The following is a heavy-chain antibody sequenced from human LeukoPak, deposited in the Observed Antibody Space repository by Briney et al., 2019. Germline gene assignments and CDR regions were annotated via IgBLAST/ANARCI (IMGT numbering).Heavy chain of an antibody. V-gene: IGHV4-34*01. J-gene: IGHJ4*02. CDR2: INHSRGT. Sequence: SETLSLTCSVYGGSITAYYWSWIRQPPGKGLEWIGEINHSRGTKYNPSLESRVTTLLDASKNEFSLNLNSVTAADTAVYYCAREDYYFDSWGQGTLATVSS. CDR3: AREDYYFDS. CDR1: GGSITAYY.